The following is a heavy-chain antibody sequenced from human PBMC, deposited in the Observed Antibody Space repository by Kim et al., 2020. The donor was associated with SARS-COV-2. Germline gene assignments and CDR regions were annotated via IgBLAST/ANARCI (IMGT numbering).Heavy chain of an antibody. CDR3: ARLRSSYGSSDAFDI. Sequence: GESLKISCKGSGYRFTIYWIGWVRQMPGKGLEWMGIMYPADSDTRYSPSFQGQVTISADKSISTAYLQWSSLKASDTAMYYCARLRSSYGSSDAFDIWGQGTMVTVSS. V-gene: IGHV5-51*01. CDR2: MYPADSDT. J-gene: IGHJ3*02. CDR1: GYRFTIYW. D-gene: IGHD5-18*01.